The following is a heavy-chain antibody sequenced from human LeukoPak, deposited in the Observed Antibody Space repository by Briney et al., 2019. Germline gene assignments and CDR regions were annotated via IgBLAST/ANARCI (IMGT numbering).Heavy chain of an antibody. CDR2: IYYSGST. V-gene: IGHV4-59*01. J-gene: IGHJ4*02. D-gene: IGHD2-2*01. CDR3: ARSPPLGYCSSTSCLPFDY. CDR1: GGSISSYY. Sequence: SETLSLTCTVSGGSISSYYWSWIRQPPGKGLEWIGYIYYSGSTNYNPSLKSRVTISVDTSKNQFSLKLSSVTAADTAVYYCARSPPLGYCSSTSCLPFDYWGQGTLVTVSS.